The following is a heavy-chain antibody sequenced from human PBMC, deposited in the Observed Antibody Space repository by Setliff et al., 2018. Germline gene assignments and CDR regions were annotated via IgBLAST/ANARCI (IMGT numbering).Heavy chain of an antibody. CDR1: GYIFSTYG. Sequence: ASVKVSCKASGYIFSTYGITWVRQAPGQGLEWMGWISANNGDTDYAQQFQGRVTMTADTSTNTAYMELRSLRSDDTAVYYCTRDTYNNKWYGQRSFDFWGQGSLVTVSS. J-gene: IGHJ4*02. CDR2: ISANNGDT. CDR3: TRDTYNNKWYGQRSFDF. D-gene: IGHD3-10*01. V-gene: IGHV1-18*01.